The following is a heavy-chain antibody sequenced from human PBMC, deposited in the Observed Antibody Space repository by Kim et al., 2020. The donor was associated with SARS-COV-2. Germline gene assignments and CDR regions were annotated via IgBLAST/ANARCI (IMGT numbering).Heavy chain of an antibody. CDR3: ARGVTY. CDR2: REGIT. J-gene: IGHJ4*02. D-gene: IGHD2-21*02. V-gene: IGHV3-23*01. Sequence: REGITSYIDSVKGRFTISRDNSKNTMYLQMNNLRAEDTALYFCARGVTYWGQGTLVTVS.